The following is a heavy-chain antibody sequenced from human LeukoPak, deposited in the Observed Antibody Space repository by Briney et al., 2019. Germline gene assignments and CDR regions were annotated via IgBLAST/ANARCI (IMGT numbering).Heavy chain of an antibody. V-gene: IGHV1-2*04. J-gene: IGHJ4*02. D-gene: IGHD1-26*01. CDR3: ARGSIVGATGPYDY. Sequence: ASVKVSCKASGYTFTGYYMHWVRQAPGQGLEWMGWIIPNSGGTNYAQKFQGWVTMTRDTSISTAYMELSRLRSDDTAVYYCARGSIVGATGPYDYWGQGTLVTVSS. CDR1: GYTFTGYY. CDR2: IIPNSGGT.